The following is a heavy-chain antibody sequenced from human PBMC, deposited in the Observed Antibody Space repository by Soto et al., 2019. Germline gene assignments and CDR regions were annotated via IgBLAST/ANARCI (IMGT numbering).Heavy chain of an antibody. J-gene: IGHJ1*01. D-gene: IGHD3-22*01. CDR3: ASYSASVGGGSSSYYPQEH. Sequence: QVQLVQSGPEVKKPGASVKVSCKASGYPFTIYGITWVRQAPGQGLEWVGWISAYNGNTNYAKKLQGRVTMTTDTATNTGYMDLRSLRSDGSAVYYCASYSASVGGGSSSYYPQEHWGQGNLVTVSS. CDR1: GYPFTIYG. CDR2: ISAYNGNT. V-gene: IGHV1-18*01.